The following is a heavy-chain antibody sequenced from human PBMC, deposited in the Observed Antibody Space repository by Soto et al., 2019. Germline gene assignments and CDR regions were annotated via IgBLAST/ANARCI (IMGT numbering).Heavy chain of an antibody. CDR3: ATEGSGYYDAFDI. J-gene: IGHJ3*02. Sequence: PSETLSLTCTVSGGSISSYYWSWIRQPPGKGLEWIGYIYYSGSTNYNPSLKSRVTISVDTSKNQFSLKLSSVTAADTAVYYCATEGSGYYDAFDIWGQGTMVTVSS. CDR2: IYYSGST. V-gene: IGHV4-59*01. D-gene: IGHD3-3*01. CDR1: GGSISSYY.